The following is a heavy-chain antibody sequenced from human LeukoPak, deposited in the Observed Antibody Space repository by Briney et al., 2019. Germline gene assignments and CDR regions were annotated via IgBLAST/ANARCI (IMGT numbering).Heavy chain of an antibody. V-gene: IGHV4-34*01. J-gene: IGHJ4*02. D-gene: IGHD3-22*01. Sequence: SSEILSLTCAVYGGSFSGYYWSWIRQPPGKGLEWIGEINHSGSTNYNPSLKSRVTISVDTSKNQFSLKLSSVTAADTAVYYCARFGAREGQFHYYYDSSGYFDYWGQGTLVTVSS. CDR1: GGSFSGYY. CDR2: INHSGST. CDR3: ARFGAREGQFHYYYDSSGYFDY.